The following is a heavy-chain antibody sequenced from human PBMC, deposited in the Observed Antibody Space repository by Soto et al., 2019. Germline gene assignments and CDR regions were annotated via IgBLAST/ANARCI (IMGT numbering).Heavy chain of an antibody. D-gene: IGHD2-21*01. Sequence: QVQLQESGPGLVKPSETLSLTCTVSGGSISSYYWSWIRQPPGKGLELIGYIYYSGSTNYNPSLSSRVSISGDTSKNQFSLKLSSVTAADTAVYYCARSDCDSYYYYYTDVWGKGTTVTVSS. CDR2: IYYSGST. J-gene: IGHJ6*03. CDR1: GGSISSYY. CDR3: ARSDCDSYYYYYTDV. V-gene: IGHV4-59*01.